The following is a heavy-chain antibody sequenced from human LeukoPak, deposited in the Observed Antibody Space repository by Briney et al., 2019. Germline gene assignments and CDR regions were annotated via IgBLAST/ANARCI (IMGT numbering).Heavy chain of an antibody. CDR3: AKGGNYGDYAYLQH. Sequence: GGSLRLSGVTSGFTFDDYAMHWVRQAPGKGLEWVSLISWDGGTTYYADSVKGRFTISRDYNKDSLYLQMNSLRVEDTGLYYCAKGGNYGDYAYLQHWGQGTLVTVSS. CDR2: ISWDGGTT. D-gene: IGHD4-17*01. J-gene: IGHJ1*01. V-gene: IGHV3-43D*03. CDR1: GFTFDDYA.